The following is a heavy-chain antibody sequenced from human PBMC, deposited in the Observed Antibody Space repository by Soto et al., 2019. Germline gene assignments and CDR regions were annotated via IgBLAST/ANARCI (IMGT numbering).Heavy chain of an antibody. J-gene: IGHJ5*02. V-gene: IGHV4-4*02. CDR1: SGSISSSNW. Sequence: SETLSLTCAVSSGSISSSNWWSWVRQPPGKGLEWIGEIYHSGSANYNPSLKSRVTISVDKSKNQFSLNLSSVTAADTAVYYCARDLGYCSAGSCYSGLWFDPWGQGTLVTVSS. CDR3: ARDLGYCSAGSCYSGLWFDP. D-gene: IGHD2-15*01. CDR2: IYHSGSA.